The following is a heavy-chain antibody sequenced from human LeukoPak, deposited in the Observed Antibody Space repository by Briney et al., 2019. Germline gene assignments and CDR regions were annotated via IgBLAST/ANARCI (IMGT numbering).Heavy chain of an antibody. Sequence: ASVKVSCKASGYTFTCQFIHWLRQAPGQGLERMGLSDPSTGGPQYAQQCQDTVTMTRDTTIGTAYMEVHRLKFDDTAVYYCARSGFSGGFYLDFWGQGTLISVSS. CDR1: GYTFTCQF. J-gene: IGHJ4*02. CDR3: ARSGFSGGFYLDF. CDR2: SDPSTGGP. V-gene: IGHV1-2*02. D-gene: IGHD6-19*01.